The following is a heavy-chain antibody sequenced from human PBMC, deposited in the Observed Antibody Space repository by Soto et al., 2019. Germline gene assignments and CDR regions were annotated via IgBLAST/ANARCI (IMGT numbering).Heavy chain of an antibody. CDR1: GYTFTGYY. V-gene: IGHV1-2*04. J-gene: IGHJ6*02. CDR3: ARDVARSSSTSCCYGMDV. Sequence: QVQLVQSGAEVKKPGASVKVSCKASGYTFTGYYMHWVRQAPGQGLEWMGWINPNSGGTNYAQKFQGWVTMTRDTSISTAYMELSRLRSDDTAVYYCARDVARSSSTSCCYGMDVWGQGTTVTVSS. CDR2: INPNSGGT. D-gene: IGHD2-2*01.